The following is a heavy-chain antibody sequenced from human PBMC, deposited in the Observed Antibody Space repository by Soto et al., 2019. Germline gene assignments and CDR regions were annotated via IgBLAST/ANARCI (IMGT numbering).Heavy chain of an antibody. D-gene: IGHD1-26*01. J-gene: IGHJ6*02. CDR2: IYYSGST. CDR1: GGSISSGDYY. Sequence: SETLSLTCTVSGGSISSGDYYWSWIRQPPGKGLEWIGYIYYSGSTYYNPSLKSRVTISVDTSKNQFSLKLSSVTAADTAVYYCARGGSGRYYTTPYYYYYGMDVWGQGTTVTVSS. V-gene: IGHV4-30-4*01. CDR3: ARGGSGRYYTTPYYYYYGMDV.